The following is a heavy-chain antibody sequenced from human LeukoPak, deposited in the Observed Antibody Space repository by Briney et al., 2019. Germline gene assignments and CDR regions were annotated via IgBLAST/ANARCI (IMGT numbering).Heavy chain of an antibody. CDR2: IYYSGST. CDR1: GGSXXSSSYY. CDR3: XXXXXXXXXXXXLXXXXP. J-gene: IGHJ5*02. Sequence: XXVXGGSXXSSSYYWGWIRQPXGKGLEWIGSIYYSGSTYYNPSLKSRVTISVDTSKNQFSLKLSSVTAAATAVYXXXXXXXXXXXXXXLXXXXPWGQGXLXTVSS. V-gene: IGHV4-39*01.